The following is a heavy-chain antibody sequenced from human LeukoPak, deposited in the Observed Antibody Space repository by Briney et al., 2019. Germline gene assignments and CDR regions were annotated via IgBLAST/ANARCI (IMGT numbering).Heavy chain of an antibody. V-gene: IGHV3-66*01. CDR3: ARDFGGYCSGGSCYSGWSDY. CDR1: GFTVSNNY. J-gene: IGHJ4*02. CDR2: IYSDGST. D-gene: IGHD2-15*01. Sequence: GGSLRLSCAGSGFTVSNNYMSWVRQAPGKGLEWVSVIYSDGSTYYADSVKGRFTISRDNPKNTLYLQMNSLRAEDTAVYYCARDFGGYCSGGSCYSGWSDYWGQGTLVTVSS.